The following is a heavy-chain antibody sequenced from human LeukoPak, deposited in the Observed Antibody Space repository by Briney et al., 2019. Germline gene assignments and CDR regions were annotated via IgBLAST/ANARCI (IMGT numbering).Heavy chain of an antibody. Sequence: ASVKVSCKASGYTFTSYGISWVRQAPGQGLEWMGWISAYNGNTNYAQKLQGRVTMTTDTSTSTAYMELRSLRSDDTAVYYCARLVVVPAAINYYYGMDVWGQGTTVTVSS. CDR1: GYTFTSYG. CDR2: ISAYNGNT. J-gene: IGHJ6*02. D-gene: IGHD2-2*02. CDR3: ARLVVVPAAINYYYGMDV. V-gene: IGHV1-18*01.